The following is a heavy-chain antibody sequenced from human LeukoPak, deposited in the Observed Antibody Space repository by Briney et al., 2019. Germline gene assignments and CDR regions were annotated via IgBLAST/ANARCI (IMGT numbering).Heavy chain of an antibody. CDR2: IKPDGSEK. CDR3: ARARFYFDY. V-gene: IGHV3-7*01. J-gene: IGHJ4*02. CDR1: EFAFSNYW. Sequence: PGGSLRLSCAASEFAFSNYWMSWVRQAPGKGLEWVANIKPDGSEKYHVESVQGRFTISRDNAQNLLYLQMNSLRVEDTAVYYCARARFYFDYWGQGTLVTVSS.